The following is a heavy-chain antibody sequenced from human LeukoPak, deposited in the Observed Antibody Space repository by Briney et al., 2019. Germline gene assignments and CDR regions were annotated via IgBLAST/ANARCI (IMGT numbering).Heavy chain of an antibody. CDR2: IYSGGST. Sequence: GGSLRLSCAASGFTVSSNYMSWVRQAPGKGLEWVSVIYSGGSTYYADSVKGRFTISRDNSKNTLYLQMNSLRAEDTAVYYCARENDYSNNYLDYRGQGTLVTVSS. J-gene: IGHJ4*02. V-gene: IGHV3-66*01. D-gene: IGHD4-4*01. CDR3: ARENDYSNNYLDY. CDR1: GFTVSSNY.